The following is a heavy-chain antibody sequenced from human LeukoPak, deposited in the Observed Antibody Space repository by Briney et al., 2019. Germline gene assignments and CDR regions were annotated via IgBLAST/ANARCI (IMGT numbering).Heavy chain of an antibody. Sequence: SETLSLTCAVSGGSLSSGNWWTWVRQSPGRGLEWIGEIHHGGTTNYNPSLKSRVTISVDKPKNQFSLKLRSVTAADTAVYYCAKKDYYYMDVWGKGTTVTVSS. CDR2: IHHGGTT. V-gene: IGHV4-4*02. CDR3: AKKDYYYMDV. J-gene: IGHJ6*03. CDR1: GGSLSSGNW.